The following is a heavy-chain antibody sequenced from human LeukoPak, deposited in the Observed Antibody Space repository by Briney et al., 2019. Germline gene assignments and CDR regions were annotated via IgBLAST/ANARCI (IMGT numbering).Heavy chain of an antibody. J-gene: IGHJ4*02. V-gene: IGHV3-7*01. Sequence: PGGSLRLSCAASGFTFSTYNMNWVRQAPGKGLEWVANINGDGSVNGHVASVKGRFTISRDNAKNSVYLQMISLRDEDTAVYYCTRDRAYGALDYWGQGTLVTVSS. CDR1: GFTFSTYN. D-gene: IGHD4/OR15-4a*01. CDR3: TRDRAYGALDY. CDR2: INGDGSVN.